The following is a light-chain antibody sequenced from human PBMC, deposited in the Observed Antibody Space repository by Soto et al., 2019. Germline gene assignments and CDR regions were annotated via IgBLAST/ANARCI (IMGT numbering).Light chain of an antibody. CDR3: QQYHSSPYT. V-gene: IGKV1-13*02. CDR2: GAS. J-gene: IGKJ2*01. Sequence: QMTQSPSFLSASAGDRVTITCRASQGIHNDLAWYQHKPGKPPKLLMYGASSLESGGPSRFRGSGSGTEFTLTISSLQPDDFATYYCQQYHSSPYTFGQGTKLEIQ. CDR1: QGIHND.